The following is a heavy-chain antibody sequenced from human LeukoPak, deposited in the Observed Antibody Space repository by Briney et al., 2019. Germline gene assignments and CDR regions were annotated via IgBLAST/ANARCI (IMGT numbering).Heavy chain of an antibody. D-gene: IGHD2-2*01. J-gene: IGHJ6*02. CDR3: ARDPECTSCSSAGNYGMDV. V-gene: IGHV1-46*01. Sequence: ASVKVSCKASGYTFTSYHMHWVRQAPGQGLEWMGIINPSGGSTSYAQKFQGRVTMTRDTSTSTVYMELSSLRSEDTAVYYCARDPECTSCSSAGNYGMDVWGQGTTVTVSS. CDR2: INPSGGST. CDR1: GYTFTSYH.